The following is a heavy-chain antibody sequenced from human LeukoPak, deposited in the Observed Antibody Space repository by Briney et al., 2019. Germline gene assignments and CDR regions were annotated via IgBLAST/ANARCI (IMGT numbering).Heavy chain of an antibody. CDR2: IYCSGST. CDR3: ARGPGIQLWLSDWCFDY. CDR1: GGSISSGGYY. V-gene: IGHV4-31*03. D-gene: IGHD5-18*01. J-gene: IGHJ4*02. Sequence: SETLSLTCTVSGGSISSGGYYWSWIRQHPGKGLGWIGYIYCSGSTYYNPSLKSRVTISVDTSKNQFSLKLSSVTAADTAVYYCARGPGIQLWLSDWCFDYWGQGTLVTVSS.